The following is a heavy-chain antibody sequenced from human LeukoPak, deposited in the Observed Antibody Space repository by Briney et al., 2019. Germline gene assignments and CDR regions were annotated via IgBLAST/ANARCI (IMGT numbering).Heavy chain of an antibody. J-gene: IGHJ4*02. D-gene: IGHD2-15*01. V-gene: IGHV3-30*18. CDR2: ISYDGSNK. CDR1: GFTFSSYG. CDR3: AKVSVSGGHFDY. Sequence: PGGSLRLSCAASGFTFSSYGMHWVRQAPGKGLEWVAVISYDGSNKYYADSVKGRFTISRDNSKNTLYLQMNSLRAEDTAVYYCAKVSVSGGHFDYWGQGTLDTVSS.